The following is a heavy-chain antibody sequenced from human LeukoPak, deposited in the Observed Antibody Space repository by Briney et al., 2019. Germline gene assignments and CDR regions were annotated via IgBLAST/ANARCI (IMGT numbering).Heavy chain of an antibody. J-gene: IGHJ4*02. CDR1: GGSISSYY. Sequence: SETLSLTCTVSGGSISSYYWSWIRQPPGKGLEWIGYIYYSGSTNYNPSLKSRVTISVDASKNQFSLKLSSVTAADTAVYYCARVGAGYAEQGYFDYWGQGTLVTVSS. CDR2: IYYSGST. D-gene: IGHD5-12*01. CDR3: ARVGAGYAEQGYFDY. V-gene: IGHV4-59*01.